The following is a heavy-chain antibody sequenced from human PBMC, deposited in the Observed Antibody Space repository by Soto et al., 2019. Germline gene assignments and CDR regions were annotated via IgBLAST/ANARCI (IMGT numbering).Heavy chain of an antibody. V-gene: IGHV1-2*04. CDR3: ARGPPLMYDSSGYYQFDY. CDR2: INPNSGGT. J-gene: IGHJ4*02. CDR1: GYTFTGYY. Sequence: GASVKVSCKASGYTFTGYYMHWVRQAPGQGLEWMGWINPNSGGTNYAQKFQGWVTMTRDTSISTAYMELSRLRSDDTAVYYCARGPPLMYDSSGYYQFDYWGQGTLVTVSS. D-gene: IGHD3-22*01.